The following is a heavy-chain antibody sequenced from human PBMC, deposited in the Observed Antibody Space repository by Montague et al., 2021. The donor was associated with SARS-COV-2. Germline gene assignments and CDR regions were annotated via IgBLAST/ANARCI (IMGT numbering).Heavy chain of an antibody. CDR1: GFTFSSYS. Sequence: SLRLSCTVSGFTFSSYSVTWVRQAPGKGLEWVANIQQDGSKKYYVDSVKGRFTISRDNAKKSLYLQMNSLRAEDTAVYYCARDLSGSQYLYYFDYWGQGTLVTVSS. J-gene: IGHJ4*02. CDR2: IQQDGSKK. D-gene: IGHD3-3*01. V-gene: IGHV3-7*01. CDR3: ARDLSGSQYLYYFDY.